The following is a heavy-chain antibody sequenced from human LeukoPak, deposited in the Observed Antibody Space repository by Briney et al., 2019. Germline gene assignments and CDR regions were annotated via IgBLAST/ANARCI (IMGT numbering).Heavy chain of an antibody. V-gene: IGHV4-39*01. D-gene: IGHD3-10*01. CDR2: IYYSGST. CDR1: GGSVSSGDYY. J-gene: IGHJ4*02. Sequence: PSQTLSLTCTVSGGSVSSGDYYWSWIRQPPGKGLEWIGSIYYSGSTYYNPSLKSRVTISVDTSKNQFSLKLSSVTAADTAVYYCAGLVGSGSPPFDHWGQGTLVTVSS. CDR3: AGLVGSGSPPFDH.